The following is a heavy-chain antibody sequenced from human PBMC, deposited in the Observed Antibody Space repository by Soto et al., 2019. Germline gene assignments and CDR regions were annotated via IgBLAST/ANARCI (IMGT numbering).Heavy chain of an antibody. CDR2: IDPSDSYT. V-gene: IGHV5-10-1*01. CDR1: GYSFTSYW. Sequence: GESLKISCKGSGYSFTSYWISWVRQMPGKGLEWMGRIDPSDSYTNYSPSFQGHVTISADKSISTAYLQWSSLKASDTAMYYCARTYYYDSSGYYSHYWGQGTLVTVSS. J-gene: IGHJ4*02. CDR3: ARTYYYDSSGYYSHY. D-gene: IGHD3-22*01.